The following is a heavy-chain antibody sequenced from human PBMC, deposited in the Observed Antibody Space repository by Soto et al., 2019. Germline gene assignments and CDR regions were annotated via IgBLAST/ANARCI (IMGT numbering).Heavy chain of an antibody. CDR3: VRERALDRTGHWFDX. V-gene: IGHV4-31*03. J-gene: IGHJ5*02. Sequence: PSESLCLTCTVYGRPVRSGGYYWTWIRQLPGKGLELIGYIYHIGSPSYNPSLKSRLSMSLDTSKNQFSLNPTSVTAADTAIYYCVRERALDRTGHWFDXWGQGTLVTVSX. D-gene: IGHD1-1*01. CDR1: GRPVRSGGYY. CDR2: IYHIGSP.